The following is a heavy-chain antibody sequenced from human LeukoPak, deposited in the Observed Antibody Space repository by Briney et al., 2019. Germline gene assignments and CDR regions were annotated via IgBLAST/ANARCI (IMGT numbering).Heavy chain of an antibody. J-gene: IGHJ3*02. CDR2: IDPNGGGT. V-gene: IGHV1-2*02. CDR3: GTLRQGAFDI. CDR1: GYTFTAYY. Sequence: GESLKISCKGSGYTFTAYYMHWVRQAPGQGLEWMGWIDPNGGGTHYAQNFQGRVTMTRDTSISTAYMELSRLTSDDTAVYYCGTLRQGAFDIWGQGALVTVSS.